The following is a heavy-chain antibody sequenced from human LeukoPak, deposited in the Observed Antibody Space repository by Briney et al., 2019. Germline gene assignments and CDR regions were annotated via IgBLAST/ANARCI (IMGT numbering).Heavy chain of an antibody. CDR2: INSDGDT. V-gene: IGHV3-66*01. J-gene: IGHJ3*02. Sequence: GGSLRLSCAASGFFANINYMTWIRQAPGRGLEWVSVINSDGDTFYADSVKGRFTVSRDTSTLYLQMSSLRVEDTGVYYCARAHRVVIKNGAFDIWGQGTLVTVAS. CDR1: GFFANINY. CDR3: ARAHRVVIKNGAFDI. D-gene: IGHD3-3*01.